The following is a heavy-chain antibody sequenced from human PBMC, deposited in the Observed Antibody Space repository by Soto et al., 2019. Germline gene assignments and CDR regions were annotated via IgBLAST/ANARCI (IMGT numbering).Heavy chain of an antibody. CDR2: IYYSAST. J-gene: IGHJ6*02. CDR3: ARFGYPYWGWFGELGMDV. CDR1: GGSISSGGYY. V-gene: IGHV4-31*03. D-gene: IGHD3-10*01. Sequence: QVQLQESGPGLVKPTQTLSLTCTVSGGSISSGGYYWSWIRQHPGKGLEWIGYIYYSASTYYNPSLKSRGTISVDTSKNQFSLKLSSVTAAYTAVYYCARFGYPYWGWFGELGMDVWGQGTTVTVSS.